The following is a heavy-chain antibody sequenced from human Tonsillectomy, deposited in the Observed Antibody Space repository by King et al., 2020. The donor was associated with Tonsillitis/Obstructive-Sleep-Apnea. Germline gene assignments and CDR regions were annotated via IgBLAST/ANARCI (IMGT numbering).Heavy chain of an antibody. D-gene: IGHD6-19*01. CDR1: GGSISSSNYY. V-gene: IGHV4-39*01. CDR3: ARPLYSGGWQGDPFDY. Sequence: QLQESGPGLVKPSETLSLTCTVSGGSISSSNYYWGWIRQPPGKGLEWIGSIYYSGSTYYNPSLKSRVTISVDTSKNQFSLKLSSVTAADTAVYYCARPLYSGGWQGDPFDYWGQGTLVTVSS. CDR2: IYYSGST. J-gene: IGHJ4*02.